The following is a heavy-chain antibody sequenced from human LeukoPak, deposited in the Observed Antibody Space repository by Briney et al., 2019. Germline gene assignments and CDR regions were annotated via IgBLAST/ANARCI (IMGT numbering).Heavy chain of an antibody. D-gene: IGHD3-10*01. CDR3: ARGGARGSSAFDV. V-gene: IGHV4-59*01. J-gene: IGHJ3*01. CDR1: GGSISPYY. Sequence: SETLSLTCTVSGGSISPYYWSWIRQSPGKGLEYIGYIYYTGSTNYNPSLKSRVTISLDTSNNQFSLILSSVTAADTAVYYCARGGARGSSAFDVWGQGTMVIVSA. CDR2: IYYTGST.